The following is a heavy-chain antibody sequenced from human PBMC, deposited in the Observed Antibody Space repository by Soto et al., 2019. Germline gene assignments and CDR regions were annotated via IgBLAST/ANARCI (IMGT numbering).Heavy chain of an antibody. J-gene: IGHJ4*02. CDR3: VRDSHGDY. CDR2: IDHDGPT. CDR1: GFTFSNYW. Sequence: EVQLVESGGGLVQPGGSLRLSCAGSGFTFSNYWMHWVRQAPGKGLEWVSRIDHDGPTDYADSVRGRFTISRDNAENTLYLQMNSLRPEATAVYYGVRDSHGDYWGQGTLVTVSS. V-gene: IGHV3-74*01.